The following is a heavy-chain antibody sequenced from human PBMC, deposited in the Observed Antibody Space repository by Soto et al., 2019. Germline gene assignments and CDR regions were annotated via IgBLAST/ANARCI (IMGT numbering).Heavy chain of an antibody. V-gene: IGHV3-30*03. CDR1: GFTFSSYG. Sequence: ESGGGVVQPGRSLRLSCAASGFTFSSYGMHWVRQAPGKGLEWVAVISYDGSNKYYADSVKGRFTISRDNSKNTLYLQMNSLRAEDTAVYYCAPLFGAFDYWGQGTLVTVSS. CDR3: APLFGAFDY. J-gene: IGHJ4*02. CDR2: ISYDGSNK. D-gene: IGHD3-10*02.